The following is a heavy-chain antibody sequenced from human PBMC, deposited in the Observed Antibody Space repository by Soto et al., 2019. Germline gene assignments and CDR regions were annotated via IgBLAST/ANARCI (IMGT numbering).Heavy chain of an antibody. CDR2: ISYDGSNK. J-gene: IGHJ4*02. CDR1: GFTFSSYG. CDR3: AKDLRGYCSGGSCYSTSYFDY. Sequence: GGSLRLSCAASGFTFSSYGMHWVRQAPGKGLEWVAVISYDGSNKYYADSVKGRFTISRDNSKNTPYLQMNSLRAEDTAVYYCAKDLRGYCSGGSCYSTSYFDYWGQGTLVTVSS. D-gene: IGHD2-15*01. V-gene: IGHV3-30*18.